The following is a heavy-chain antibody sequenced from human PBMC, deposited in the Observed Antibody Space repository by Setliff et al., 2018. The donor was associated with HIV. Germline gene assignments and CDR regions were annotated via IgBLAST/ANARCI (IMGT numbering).Heavy chain of an antibody. CDR1: GGSISSSGNY. Sequence: SETLSLTCTLSGGSISSSGNYWTWIRQRPGKGLEWIGYIYYTGSTYYHPSLKSRVLISVDTSNNQFSLRLSSVTAADTAVYYCARDLSPYGSGDPYYYYGMDVWGQGTTVTLSS. CDR3: ARDLSPYGSGDPYYYYGMDV. V-gene: IGHV4-31*03. J-gene: IGHJ6*02. CDR2: IYYTGST. D-gene: IGHD3-10*01.